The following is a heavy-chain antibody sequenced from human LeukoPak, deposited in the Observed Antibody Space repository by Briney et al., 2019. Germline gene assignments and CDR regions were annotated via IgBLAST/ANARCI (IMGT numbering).Heavy chain of an antibody. Sequence: GGSLRLSCAASGFTFSDNWMTWVRQAPGKGLEWVANINGDGSEVYSVDSVKGRFTISRDNAKNSLSLQMNSLRAEDTAVYYCARKFGGNYGYFDYWGQGTLVTASS. V-gene: IGHV3-7*01. CDR2: INGDGSEV. D-gene: IGHD4-23*01. J-gene: IGHJ4*02. CDR3: ARKFGGNYGYFDY. CDR1: GFTFSDNW.